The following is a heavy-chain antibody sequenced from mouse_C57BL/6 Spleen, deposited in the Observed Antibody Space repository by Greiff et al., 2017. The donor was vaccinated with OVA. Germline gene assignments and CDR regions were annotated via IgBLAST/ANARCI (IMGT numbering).Heavy chain of an antibody. D-gene: IGHD1-1*01. CDR3: TPFTVVADFDY. V-gene: IGHV1-15*01. Sequence: QVQLKQSGAELVRPGASVTLSCKASGYTFTDYEMHWVKQTPVHGLEWIGAIDPETGGPAYNQKFKGTAILTADKSSSTAYMELRSLTSEDSAVYYCTPFTVVADFDYWGQGTTLTVSS. CDR2: IDPETGGP. J-gene: IGHJ2*01. CDR1: GYTFTDYE.